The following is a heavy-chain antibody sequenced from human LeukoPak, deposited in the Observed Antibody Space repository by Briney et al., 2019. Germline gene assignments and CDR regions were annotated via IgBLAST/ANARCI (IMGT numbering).Heavy chain of an antibody. CDR2: IHYTGRS. Sequence: SETLSLTCTVSGASINTTNFYWAWIRQPPGKGLESIGNIHYTGRSYSNASLNSRVTISVDTSKNQFALKLTSVSAADTAVYYCARQGSMTRGGYWLDPWGRGTLVIVSS. J-gene: IGHJ5*02. D-gene: IGHD3-10*01. V-gene: IGHV4-39*01. CDR3: ARQGSMTRGGYWLDP. CDR1: GASINTTNFY.